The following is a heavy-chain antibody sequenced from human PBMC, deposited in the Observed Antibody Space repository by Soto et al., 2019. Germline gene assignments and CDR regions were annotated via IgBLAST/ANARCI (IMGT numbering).Heavy chain of an antibody. Sequence: QTGGSLRLSCAASGLTLSNHAMTWVRQAPGKGLDWVSTVSEYGDVTYYADSVRGRFTISRDNSKNTLYLQLNNLRVEDTAVYYCVPGSSGTRGEDSWGPGVVVTVSS. CDR2: VSEYGDVT. CDR3: VPGSSGTRGEDS. CDR1: GLTLSNHA. D-gene: IGHD3-10*01. V-gene: IGHV3-23*01. J-gene: IGHJ4*02.